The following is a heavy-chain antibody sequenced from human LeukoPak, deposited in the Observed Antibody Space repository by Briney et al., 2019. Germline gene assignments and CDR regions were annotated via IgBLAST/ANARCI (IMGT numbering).Heavy chain of an antibody. CDR1: GFTFTSSA. J-gene: IGHJ4*02. V-gene: IGHV1-58*02. CDR3: AAGEGIAAAGTHY. D-gene: IGHD6-13*01. Sequence: SVKVSCKASGFTFTSSAMQWVRQARGQRLEWIGWIFVGSGNTNYAQKFQERVTITRDMSTSTAYMELSSLRSEDPAVYYCAAGEGIAAAGTHYWGQGTLVTVSS. CDR2: IFVGSGNT.